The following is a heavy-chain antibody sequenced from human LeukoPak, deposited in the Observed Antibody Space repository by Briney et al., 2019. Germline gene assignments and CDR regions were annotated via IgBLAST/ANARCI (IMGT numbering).Heavy chain of an antibody. V-gene: IGHV3-23*01. J-gene: IGHJ4*02. CDR3: AKKMGGSGSYYYFDY. D-gene: IGHD3-10*01. Sequence: GGSLRLSCAASGFTFSNYAMSWVRQAPGKGLEWVSGISGSGGSTYYAGSVKSRFTISRDNSKNTLYLQMNSLRAEDTAVYYCAKKMGGSGSYYYFDYWGQGTLVTVSS. CDR2: ISGSGGST. CDR1: GFTFSNYA.